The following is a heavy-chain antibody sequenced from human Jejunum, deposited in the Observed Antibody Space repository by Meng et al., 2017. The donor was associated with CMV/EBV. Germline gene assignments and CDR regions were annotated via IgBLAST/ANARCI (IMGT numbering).Heavy chain of an antibody. Sequence: QWQLQGSGPGRGRPSQTLSFTCSVFGGSMISNYWSWFRQPAGKGLEWIGHIYTSGSTNYSPSLKSRVTMSLDTAKNQFSLKVSSVTAADTAVYYCARLSKDGWSTFDYWGQGTLVTVSS. CDR3: ARLSKDGWSTFDY. CDR2: IYTSGST. J-gene: IGHJ4*02. V-gene: IGHV4-4*07. CDR1: GGSMISNY. D-gene: IGHD6-19*01.